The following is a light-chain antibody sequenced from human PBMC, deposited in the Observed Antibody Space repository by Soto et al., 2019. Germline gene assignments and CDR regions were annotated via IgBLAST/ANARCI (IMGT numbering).Light chain of an antibody. CDR3: QQYGTSPQT. V-gene: IGKV3-20*01. J-gene: IGKJ1*01. CDR1: QSVISSS. Sequence: EIVLTQSPGTLSLSPGERATLSCRASQSVISSSLAWYQQKPGQAPRLLIYGASSRATGIPDRFSGSGSGTDFTLTISRLETEDFAVYYCQQYGTSPQTFGQGTKVDIK. CDR2: GAS.